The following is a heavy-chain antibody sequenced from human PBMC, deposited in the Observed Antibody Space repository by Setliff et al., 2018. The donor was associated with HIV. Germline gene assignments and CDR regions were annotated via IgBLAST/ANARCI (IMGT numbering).Heavy chain of an antibody. J-gene: IGHJ4*01. CDR3: ARDGFGPSGRLLDH. D-gene: IGHD1-26*01. Sequence: SETLSLTCTVSGGPLSSYYWNWIRQPPGKGLEWTGDIDYRGSTYYNPSLSSRVTMSIDMSKNQFSLSLISVTAADTAVYFCARDGFGPSGRLLDHWGQGTLVTVSS. V-gene: IGHV4-59*12. CDR2: IDYRGST. CDR1: GGPLSSYY.